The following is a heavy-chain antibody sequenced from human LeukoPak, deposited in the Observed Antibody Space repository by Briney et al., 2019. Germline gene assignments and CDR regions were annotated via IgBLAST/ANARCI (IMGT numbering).Heavy chain of an antibody. CDR1: GFSFSNYA. J-gene: IGHJ1*01. Sequence: GGSLRLSCAVSGFSFSNYAMSWVRQFPGKGLEWVSGISGTGGNTYYADSVKGRFTISRDNSKNMLYLQMNSLRAEDTAVYYCAKTHDNSDYYYFQHWGQGTLVTVSS. D-gene: IGHD4-11*01. CDR3: AKTHDNSDYYYFQH. CDR2: ISGTGGNT. V-gene: IGHV3-23*01.